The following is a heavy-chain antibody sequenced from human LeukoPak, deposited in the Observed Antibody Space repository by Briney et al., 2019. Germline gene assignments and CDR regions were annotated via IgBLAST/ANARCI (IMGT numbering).Heavy chain of an antibody. V-gene: IGHV4-34*01. CDR1: GGSFSGYY. D-gene: IGHD3-16*01. CDR2: INHSGST. CDR3: ARGHPRRGGESNWFDP. Sequence: SETLSVTCAVYGGSFSGYYWSWIRQPPGKGLEWIGEINHSGSTNYNPSLKSRVTISVDTSKNQFSLKLSSVTAADTAVYYCARGHPRRGGESNWFDPWGQGTLVTVSS. J-gene: IGHJ5*02.